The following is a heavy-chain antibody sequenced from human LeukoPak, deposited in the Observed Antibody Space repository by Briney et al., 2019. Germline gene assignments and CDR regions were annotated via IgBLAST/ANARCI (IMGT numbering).Heavy chain of an antibody. CDR3: ARGPYDYVWGTIDY. CDR1: GGSFSGYY. Sequence: SETLSLTCAVYGGSFSGYYWSWIRQPPGKGLEWIGEINHSGGTNYNPSLKSRVTISVDTSKNQFSLKLSSVTAADTAVYYCARGPYDYVWGTIDYWGQGTLVTVSS. CDR2: INHSGGT. V-gene: IGHV4-34*01. J-gene: IGHJ4*02. D-gene: IGHD3-16*01.